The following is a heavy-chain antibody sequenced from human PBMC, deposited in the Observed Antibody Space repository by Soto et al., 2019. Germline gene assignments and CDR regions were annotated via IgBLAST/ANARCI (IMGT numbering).Heavy chain of an antibody. CDR1: GFTFVNYA. J-gene: IGHJ4*02. D-gene: IGHD6-19*01. CDR3: AKGTSNGGWFNPFDY. V-gene: IGHV3-23*01. Sequence: EVQLLESGGGLVQPGGSLRLSCAASGFTFVNYAMNWVRQAPGKGLEWVATLSGSGTSTYYADSAKGRFTISRDNSRNPLYLQMNSLSAENTAVYYCAKGTSNGGWFNPFDYWGQGTLVTVSS. CDR2: LSGSGTST.